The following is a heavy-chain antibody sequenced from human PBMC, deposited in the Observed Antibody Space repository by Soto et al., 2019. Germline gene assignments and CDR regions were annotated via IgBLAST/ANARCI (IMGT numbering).Heavy chain of an antibody. J-gene: IGHJ6*03. D-gene: IGHD1-1*01. CDR1: GFTFSDHY. CDR2: TRNKANSYTT. V-gene: IGHV3-72*01. Sequence: GGSLRLSCAASGFTFSDHYMDWVRQAPGKGLEWVGRTRNKANSYTTEYAASVKGRFTISRDDSKNSLYLQMNSLKTEDTAVYYCARGIGNDRYYYYYYMDVWGKGTTVTVSS. CDR3: ARGIGNDRYYYYYYMDV.